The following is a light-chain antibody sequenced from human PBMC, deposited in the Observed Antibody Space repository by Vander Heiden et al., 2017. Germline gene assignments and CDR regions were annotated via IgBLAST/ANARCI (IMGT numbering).Light chain of an antibody. V-gene: IGKV2-28*01. Sequence: EIVLTQSPVSLRVTPGESASMSCRASQSLLHDNGYNDLAWYRQKPGQSPQLLIYLGFTRPSGVPDRFTGSGSGRDFTLKISKVEAADVGVYYCMQSRQIPLTFGGGT. CDR2: LGF. J-gene: IGKJ4*01. CDR3: MQSRQIPLT. CDR1: QSLLHDNGYND.